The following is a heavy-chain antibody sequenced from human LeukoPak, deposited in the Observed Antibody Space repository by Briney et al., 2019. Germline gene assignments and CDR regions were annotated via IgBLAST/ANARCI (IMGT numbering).Heavy chain of an antibody. CDR1: GFTFSSHS. V-gene: IGHV3-48*01. D-gene: IGHD3-10*01. CDR3: ARDVATLSSGVDY. CDR2: ISSSSSTI. J-gene: IGHJ4*02. Sequence: PGGSLRLSCAASGFTFSSHSMNWVRQAPGKGLEWVSYISSSSSTIYYADSVKGRFTISRDNAKNSLYLQMNSLRAEDTAVYYCARDVATLSSGVDYWGQGTLVTVSS.